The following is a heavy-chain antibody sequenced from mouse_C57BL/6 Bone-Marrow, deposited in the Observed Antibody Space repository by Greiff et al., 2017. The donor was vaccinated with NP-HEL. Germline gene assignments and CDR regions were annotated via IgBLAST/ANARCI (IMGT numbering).Heavy chain of an antibody. CDR2: IHPNSGST. CDR1: GYTFTSYW. J-gene: IGHJ2*01. V-gene: IGHV1-64*01. Sequence: VKLQQPGAELVKPGASVKLSCKASGYTFTSYWMHWVKQRPGQGLEWIGMIHPNSGSTNYNEKFKSKATLTVDKSSSTAYMQLSSLTSEDSAVYDCARGRWLRYYFDYWGQGTTLTVSS. D-gene: IGHD2-2*01. CDR3: ARGRWLRYYFDY.